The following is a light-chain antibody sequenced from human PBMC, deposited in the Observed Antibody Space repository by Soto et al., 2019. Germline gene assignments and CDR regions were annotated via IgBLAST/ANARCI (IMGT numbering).Light chain of an antibody. V-gene: IGKV3-11*01. CDR2: DAS. J-gene: IGKJ2*01. Sequence: EIVLTQSPATLSLSAGERATLSCRASQSVSIYLAWYQQKAGQAPRLLIYDASNRATGIPARFSGSGSVTDFTLTISSLEPEDSAVYYCQQRYNSPPYTFGQGTKLEIK. CDR1: QSVSIY. CDR3: QQRYNSPPYT.